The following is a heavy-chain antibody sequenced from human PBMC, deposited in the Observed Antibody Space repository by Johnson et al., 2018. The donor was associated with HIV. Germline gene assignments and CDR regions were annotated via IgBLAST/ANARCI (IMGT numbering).Heavy chain of an antibody. Sequence: VQLVESGGGVVQPGRSLRLSCAASGFTFSSYAMHWVRQAPGKGPEWLAVISYDEKNKYYADSVKGRFTISRDNSQNTLYLQMNTLGAEDTAVYYCVRDRGYYDRVDVFDIWGQGAMVTVSS. V-gene: IGHV3-30*04. CDR1: GFTFSSYA. D-gene: IGHD3-10*02. CDR2: ISYDEKNK. CDR3: VRDRGYYDRVDVFDI. J-gene: IGHJ3*02.